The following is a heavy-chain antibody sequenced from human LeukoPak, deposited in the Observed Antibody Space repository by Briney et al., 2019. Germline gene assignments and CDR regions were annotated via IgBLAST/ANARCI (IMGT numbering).Heavy chain of an antibody. V-gene: IGHV4-59*04. J-gene: IGHJ4*02. Sequence: SETLSLTCTVSGGSISSYYWSWIRQPPGKGLEWIGSIYYGGSPSYNPSLSGRVTISVDTSKNQFSLRLSSVTAADMAVYYCARLPLGYYDSSGYWDYWGQGTLVTVSS. CDR2: IYYGGSP. CDR1: GGSISSYY. D-gene: IGHD3-22*01. CDR3: ARLPLGYYDSSGYWDY.